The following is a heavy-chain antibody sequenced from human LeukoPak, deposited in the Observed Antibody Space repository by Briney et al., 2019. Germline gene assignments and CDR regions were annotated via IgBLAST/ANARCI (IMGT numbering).Heavy chain of an antibody. Sequence: XFYWAWIRQPPGKGLEWIGSIYYSGSTFYNPSLKSRVTISADTSKNQFSLKLSSVTAADTAVYYCARRTIVATIDYWGQGTLVTVSS. CDR2: IYYSGST. V-gene: IGHV4-39*01. CDR3: ARRTIVATIDY. J-gene: IGHJ4*02. CDR1: XFY. D-gene: IGHD5-12*01.